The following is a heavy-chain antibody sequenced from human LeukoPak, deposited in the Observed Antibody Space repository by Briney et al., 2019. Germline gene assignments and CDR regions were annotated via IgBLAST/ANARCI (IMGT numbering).Heavy chain of an antibody. CDR2: IYISGSGST. J-gene: IGHJ4*02. CDR1: GGSISSYY. CDR3: ARERAAARDVDS. Sequence: SETLSLTCTVSGGSISSYYWSWIRQPAGKGLEWIGRIYISGSGSTNYNPSLKSRVTISEDMSKNQFSLKLSSVTAADTAMYYCARERAAARDVDSWGQGTLVTVSS. D-gene: IGHD6-13*01. V-gene: IGHV4-4*07.